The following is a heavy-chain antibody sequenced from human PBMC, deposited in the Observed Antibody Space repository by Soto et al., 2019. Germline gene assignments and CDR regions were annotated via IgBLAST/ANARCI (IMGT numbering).Heavy chain of an antibody. Sequence: GESLKISCKGSGYSFTSYWISWVRQMPGKGLEWMGRIDPSDSYTNYSPSFQGHVTISADKSISTAYLQWSSLKASDTAMFYCERHQVPADIDYWGQGTLVTVSS. V-gene: IGHV5-10-1*01. CDR2: IDPSDSYT. D-gene: IGHD2-2*01. J-gene: IGHJ4*02. CDR3: ERHQVPADIDY. CDR1: GYSFTSYW.